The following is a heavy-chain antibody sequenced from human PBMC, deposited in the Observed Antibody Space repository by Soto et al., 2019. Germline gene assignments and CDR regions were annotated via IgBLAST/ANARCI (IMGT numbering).Heavy chain of an antibody. CDR2: ISDSGGNT. CDR1: GFTFSSCA. J-gene: IGHJ4*02. V-gene: IGHV3-23*01. CDR3: AKDRPAAGSQWLVPI. D-gene: IGHD6-19*01. Sequence: VGSLRLSCAASGFTFSSCAMSWVRQAPGMGLQWVSAISDSGGNTYYADSVRGRFTISRDNSKNTLYLQLNSLGAEDTAVYYCAKDRPAAGSQWLVPIWGRGTLVTVSS.